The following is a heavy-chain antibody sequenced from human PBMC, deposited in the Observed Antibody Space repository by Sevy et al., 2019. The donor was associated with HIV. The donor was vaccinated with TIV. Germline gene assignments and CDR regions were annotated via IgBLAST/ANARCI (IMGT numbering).Heavy chain of an antibody. J-gene: IGHJ4*02. CDR3: GRGGDFNDRSAKRDFDY. Sequence: GGSLRLSCAASGFTFSNYGMHWVRQAPGKGLEWVAVIWNDGSNKYYADSVKGRFTISRDNSKNTLYLQMNSLRVEDTAVNFCGRGGDFNDRSAKRDFDYWGQGTLVTVSS. CDR1: GFTFSNYG. V-gene: IGHV3-33*01. D-gene: IGHD3-22*01. CDR2: IWNDGSNK.